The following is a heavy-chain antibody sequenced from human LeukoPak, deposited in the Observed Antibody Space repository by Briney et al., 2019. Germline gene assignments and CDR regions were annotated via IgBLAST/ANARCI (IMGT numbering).Heavy chain of an antibody. CDR1: GFTFSSYE. Sequence: GGSLRLSCAASGFTFSSYEMNWVRQAPGKGLEWVSSISSSSSYIYYADSVKGRFTISRDNAKNSLYLQMNSLRAEDTAVYYCARKEGATTANYYYYYMDVWGKGTTVTVSS. CDR3: ARKEGATTANYYYYYMDV. V-gene: IGHV3-21*01. D-gene: IGHD1-1*01. CDR2: ISSSSSYI. J-gene: IGHJ6*03.